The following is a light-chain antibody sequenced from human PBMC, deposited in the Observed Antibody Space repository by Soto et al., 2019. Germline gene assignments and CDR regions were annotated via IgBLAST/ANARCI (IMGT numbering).Light chain of an antibody. CDR2: KVT. CDR1: SSDVGGHKY. CDR3: ASSTSDSLYV. J-gene: IGLJ1*01. Sequence: QSALTQPASGSGSPGQSIAISCTGTSSDVGGHKYVSWYQQYPGKVPKLLINKVTNRPSGVSYRFSGSKSGNTASLTISALLAEDEADYFCASSTSDSLYVFGTGTKATVL. V-gene: IGLV2-14*01.